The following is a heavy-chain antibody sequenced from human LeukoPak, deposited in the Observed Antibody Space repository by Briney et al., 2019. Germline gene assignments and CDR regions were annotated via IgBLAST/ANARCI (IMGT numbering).Heavy chain of an antibody. CDR1: GFTFSSYS. CDR3: ARYSSTMGANWFDP. V-gene: IGHV3-21*01. J-gene: IGHJ5*02. CDR2: ISSSSSYI. Sequence: GGSLRLSCAASGFTFSSYSMNWVRQAPGMGLEWVSSISSSSSYIYYADSVKGRFTISRDNAKNSLYLQMNSLRAEDTAVYYCARYSSTMGANWFDPWGQGTLATVSS. D-gene: IGHD2-2*01.